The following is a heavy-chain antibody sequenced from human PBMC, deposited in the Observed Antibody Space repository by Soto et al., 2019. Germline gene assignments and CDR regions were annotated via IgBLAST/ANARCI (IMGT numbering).Heavy chain of an antibody. D-gene: IGHD3-10*01. J-gene: IGHJ4*02. CDR2: IYSGGYT. CDR1: GFTVSNNY. CDR3: ATNPGGGGY. Sequence: EVQLVESGGGLIQPGGSLRLSCAVSGFTVSNNYMSWVRQAPGKGLEGVSVIYSGGYTAYGDSVKGRFTISRDNSKNTLIPQIKTLGADDPALYYWATNPGGGGYWGQGTLVTVSS. V-gene: IGHV3-53*01.